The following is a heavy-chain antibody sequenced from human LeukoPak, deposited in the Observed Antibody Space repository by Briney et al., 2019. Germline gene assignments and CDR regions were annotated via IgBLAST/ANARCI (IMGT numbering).Heavy chain of an antibody. V-gene: IGHV3-23*01. CDR2: ISGSGGGT. Sequence: GGSLRLSCAASGFTFSSYGMSWVRQAPGKGLEWVSGISGSGGGTSYADSVKGRFTTSRDNSKNTLYLQMNSLRAEDTAVYYCARAEDCSSTSCPRAFDIWGQGTMVTVSS. J-gene: IGHJ3*02. D-gene: IGHD2-2*01. CDR1: GFTFSSYG. CDR3: ARAEDCSSTSCPRAFDI.